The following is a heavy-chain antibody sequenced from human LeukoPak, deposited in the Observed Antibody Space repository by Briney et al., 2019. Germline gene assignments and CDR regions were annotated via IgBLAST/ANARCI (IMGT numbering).Heavy chain of an antibody. CDR3: AKIPVSYYYYYMDV. J-gene: IGHJ6*03. Sequence: GGSLRLSCAASGFTFSSYAMSWVRQAPGKGLEWVSAISGSGGSTYYADSVKGRLTISRDNSKNTLYLQMNSLRAEDTAVYYCAKIPVSYYYYYMDVWGKGTTVTVSS. V-gene: IGHV3-23*01. CDR1: GFTFSSYA. CDR2: ISGSGGST.